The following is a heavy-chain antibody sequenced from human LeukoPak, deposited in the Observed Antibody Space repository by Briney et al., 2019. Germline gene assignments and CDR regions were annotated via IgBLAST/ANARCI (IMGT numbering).Heavy chain of an antibody. J-gene: IGHJ4*02. D-gene: IGHD5-24*01. Sequence: ASVKVSCKASGYTFSGYYMHWVRQAPGQGLEWMGWISAYNGNTNYAQKLQGRVTMTTDTSTSTAYMELRSLRSDDTAVYYCARVEDGSTFDYWGQGTLVTVSS. CDR2: ISAYNGNT. CDR1: GYTFSGYY. V-gene: IGHV1-18*04. CDR3: ARVEDGSTFDY.